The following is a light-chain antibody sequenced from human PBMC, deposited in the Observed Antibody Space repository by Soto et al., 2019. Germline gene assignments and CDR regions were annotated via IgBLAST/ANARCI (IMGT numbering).Light chain of an antibody. V-gene: IGKV1-9*01. CDR3: QQLNAYPLT. CDR2: GAS. CDR1: QGISSY. Sequence: QSPSFLSASVGDRVTITCRASQGISSYLAWFQQKPGRAPNLLIYGASTLQSGVPSRFSGSGSGTDFTLTISNLQPEDFATYYCQQLNAYPLTFGQGTRLEIK. J-gene: IGKJ5*01.